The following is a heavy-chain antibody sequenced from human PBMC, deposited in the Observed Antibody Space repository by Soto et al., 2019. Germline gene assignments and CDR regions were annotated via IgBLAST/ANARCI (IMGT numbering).Heavy chain of an antibody. CDR1: GGTFSSYT. CDR2: IIPILGIA. J-gene: IGHJ4*02. Sequence: QVQLVQSGAEVKKPGSSVKVSCKASGGTFSSYTISWVRQAPGQGLEWMGRIIPILGIANYAQKFQGRVTITADKSTSTAYMELSSLRSEDTAVYYCAREGDSGYDYARFDYWGQGTLVTVSS. V-gene: IGHV1-69*08. D-gene: IGHD5-12*01. CDR3: AREGDSGYDYARFDY.